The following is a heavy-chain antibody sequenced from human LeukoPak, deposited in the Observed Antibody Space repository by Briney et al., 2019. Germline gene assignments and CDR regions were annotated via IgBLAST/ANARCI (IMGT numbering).Heavy chain of an antibody. V-gene: IGHV1-69*13. CDR3: ARDSGENILTGYYPFDY. Sequence: ASVKVSCKASGGTFSSYAISWVRQAPGQGLEWMGGIIPIFGTANYAQKFQGRVTITADESTSTAYMELSSLRSEDTAVYYCARDSGENILTGYYPFDYWGQGTLVTVSS. CDR1: GGTFSSYA. CDR2: IIPIFGTA. J-gene: IGHJ4*02. D-gene: IGHD3-9*01.